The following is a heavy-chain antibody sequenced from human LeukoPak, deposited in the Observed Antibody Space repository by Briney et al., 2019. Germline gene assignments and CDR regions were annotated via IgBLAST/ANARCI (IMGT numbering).Heavy chain of an antibody. D-gene: IGHD5-18*01. Sequence: QSGGSLRLTCAASGFTVNSNYMSWVRQAPGKGLEWVSVIYSGGSTYYADSVKGRFTISRDNSKNTLYLQMNSLRAEDTAVYYCARVGTAMVLDYWGQGTLVTVSS. CDR2: IYSGGST. CDR1: GFTVNSNY. J-gene: IGHJ4*02. V-gene: IGHV3-53*01. CDR3: ARVGTAMVLDY.